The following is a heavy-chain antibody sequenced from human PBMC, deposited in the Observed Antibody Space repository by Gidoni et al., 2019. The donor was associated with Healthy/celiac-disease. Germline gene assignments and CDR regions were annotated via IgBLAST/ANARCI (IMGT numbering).Heavy chain of an antibody. V-gene: IGHV3-11*01. D-gene: IGHD6-6*01. CDR1: GFTFSAYY. J-gene: IGHJ6*03. CDR3: AGGSAARPSYYYYYMDV. Sequence: QVQLVESGGGLVKPGGSLRLSCAASGFTFSAYYMSWIRQAPGKGLGWVSYISSSGSTIYYAASVKGRFTISRDNAKNSLYLQMNSLRAEDTAVYYCAGGSAARPSYYYYYMDVWGKGTTVTVSS. CDR2: ISSSGSTI.